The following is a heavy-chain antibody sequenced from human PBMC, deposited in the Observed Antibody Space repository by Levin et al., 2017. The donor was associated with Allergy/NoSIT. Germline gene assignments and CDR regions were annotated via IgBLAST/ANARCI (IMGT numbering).Heavy chain of an antibody. V-gene: IGHV5-10-1*01. J-gene: IGHJ5*02. CDR2: IDPSDSYT. CDR1: GYSFTSYW. CDR3: ARAELVFGEVQPNWFDP. D-gene: IGHD3-10*02. Sequence: PGGSLRLSCKGSGYSFTSYWISWVRQMPGKGLEWMGRIDPSDSYTNYSPSFQGHVTISADKSISTAYLQWSSLKASDTAMYYCARAELVFGEVQPNWFDPWGQGTLVTVSS.